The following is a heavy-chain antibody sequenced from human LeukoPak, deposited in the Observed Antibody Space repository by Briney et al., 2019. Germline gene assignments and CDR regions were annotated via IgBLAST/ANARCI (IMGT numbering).Heavy chain of an antibody. Sequence: SETRSLTCAVYGGSFSGYYWSWIRQPPGKGLEWIGEINHGGSTNYNPSLKSRVTISVDTSKNQFSLKLSSVTAADTAVYFCARYSEVYYYVDVWGAGTTVIVSS. CDR3: ARYSEVYYYVDV. D-gene: IGHD2-21*01. J-gene: IGHJ6*03. CDR2: INHGGST. V-gene: IGHV4-34*01. CDR1: GGSFSGYY.